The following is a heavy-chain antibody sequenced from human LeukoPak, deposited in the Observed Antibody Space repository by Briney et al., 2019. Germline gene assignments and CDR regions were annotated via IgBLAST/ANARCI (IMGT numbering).Heavy chain of an antibody. V-gene: IGHV3-23*01. D-gene: IGHD3-3*01. CDR1: GFTFDDYA. Sequence: PGRSLRLSCAASGFTFDDYAMSWVRQAPGKGLEWVSAISGSGGSTYYADSVKGRFTTSRDNSKNTLYLQMNSLRAEDTAVYYCANYDFWSPQSYFDYWGQGTLVTVSS. J-gene: IGHJ4*02. CDR3: ANYDFWSPQSYFDY. CDR2: ISGSGGST.